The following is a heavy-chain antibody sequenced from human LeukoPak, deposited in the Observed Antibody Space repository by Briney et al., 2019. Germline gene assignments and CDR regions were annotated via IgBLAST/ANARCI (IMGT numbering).Heavy chain of an antibody. Sequence: SETLSLTCTVSGGSISSYYWSWIRQPPGKGLEWIGYICTSGSTNYNPSLKSRVTISVDTSKNQFSLKLSSAAAADTAVYYCASHIAARPIDYWGQGTLVTVSS. V-gene: IGHV4-4*09. CDR1: GGSISSYY. CDR2: ICTSGST. D-gene: IGHD6-6*01. CDR3: ASHIAARPIDY. J-gene: IGHJ4*02.